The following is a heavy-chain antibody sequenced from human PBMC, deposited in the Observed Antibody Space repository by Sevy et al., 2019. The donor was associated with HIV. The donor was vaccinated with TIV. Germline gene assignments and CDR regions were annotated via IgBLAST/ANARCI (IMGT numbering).Heavy chain of an antibody. D-gene: IGHD1-26*01. J-gene: IGHJ4*02. CDR2: FKSKIHGGTT. Sequence: GGSLRLSCTASGFIFGDYGMSWVRQAPGKGLEWIAFFKSKIHGGTTEHAATVKSRFTISRHDSKNIVYLQMSNLKTDDTAVYYCTRWSGSQSIFDYWGQGTLVTVSS. CDR3: TRWSGSQSIFDY. V-gene: IGHV3-49*04. CDR1: GFIFGDYG.